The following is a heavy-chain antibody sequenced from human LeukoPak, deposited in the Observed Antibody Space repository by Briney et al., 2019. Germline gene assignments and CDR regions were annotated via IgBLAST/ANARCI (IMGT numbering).Heavy chain of an antibody. CDR1: GYSISSGYY. CDR3: ARSIRGYSYGYGN. V-gene: IGHV4-38-2*02. CDR2: IYYSGST. D-gene: IGHD5-18*01. J-gene: IGHJ4*02. Sequence: SETLSLTCTVSGYSISSGYYWGWIRQPPGKGLEWIGSIYYSGSTYYNPSLKSRVTISVDTSKNQFSLKLSSVTAADTAVYYCARSIRGYSYGYGNWGQGTLVTVSS.